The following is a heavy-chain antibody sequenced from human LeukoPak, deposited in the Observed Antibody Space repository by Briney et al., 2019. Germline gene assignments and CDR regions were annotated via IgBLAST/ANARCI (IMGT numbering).Heavy chain of an antibody. CDR1: GGSISSYY. J-gene: IGHJ4*02. V-gene: IGHV4-59*12. CDR2: IYYSGST. D-gene: IGHD2-21*01. Sequence: SETLSLTCTVSGGSISSYYWSWIRQPPGKGLEWIGYIYYSGSTNYNPSLKSRVTISVGTSKNQFSLKLSPVTAADTAVYYCRIYSAEAADYWGQGTLVTVSS. CDR3: RIYSAEAADY.